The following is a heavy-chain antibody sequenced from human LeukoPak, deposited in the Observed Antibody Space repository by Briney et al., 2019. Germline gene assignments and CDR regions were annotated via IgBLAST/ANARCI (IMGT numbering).Heavy chain of an antibody. CDR1: GYTFTSYY. Sequence: GASVKVSCKASGYTFTSYYMHWVRQAPGQGLEWVGIINPSGGSTSYAQKFQGRVTMTRDMSTSTVYMELSSLRSEDTAVYYCARAWSPGGNYYYMDVWGKGTTVTVSS. D-gene: IGHD3-3*01. CDR3: ARAWSPGGNYYYMDV. CDR2: INPSGGST. J-gene: IGHJ6*03. V-gene: IGHV1-46*01.